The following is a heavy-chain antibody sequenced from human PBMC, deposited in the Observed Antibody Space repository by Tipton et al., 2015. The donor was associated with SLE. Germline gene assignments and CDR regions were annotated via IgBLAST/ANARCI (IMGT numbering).Heavy chain of an antibody. D-gene: IGHD3-9*01. CDR3: ARRNYDVLTGYYDGFDI. CDR2: IDQSGST. J-gene: IGHJ3*02. CDR1: GGFLRDYF. V-gene: IGHV4-34*01. Sequence: TLSLTCDVYGGFLRDYFWSWIRQPPGKGLEWIGEIDQSGSTNYNPSLKSRVTISVDRSKNQFSLKLTSVTAADTAVYLCARRNYDVLTGYYDGFDIWGHGTVVTVSS.